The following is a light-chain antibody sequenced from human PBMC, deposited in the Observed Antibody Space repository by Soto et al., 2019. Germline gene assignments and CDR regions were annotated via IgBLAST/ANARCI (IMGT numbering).Light chain of an antibody. Sequence: QSALTQPASVSGSPGQSITVSCTGTSSDVGLYDYVSWFQQHPGKSPKLIIYEVSHRPSGVSSRFSGSKSGNTASLTISGLQTEDEADYYCSSYTDSSNYVFGTGTKLTVL. CDR1: SSDVGLYDY. V-gene: IGLV2-14*01. CDR3: SSYTDSSNYV. J-gene: IGLJ1*01. CDR2: EVS.